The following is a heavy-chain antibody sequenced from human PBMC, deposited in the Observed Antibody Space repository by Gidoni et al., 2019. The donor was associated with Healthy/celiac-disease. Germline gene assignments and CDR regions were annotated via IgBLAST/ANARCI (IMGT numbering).Heavy chain of an antibody. Sequence: EVQLEESGGGLVQPGRSLRLSCAASGFIFDDYAMHWVRQAPGKGLEWVSGISWNSGSIGYADYVKGRFTISRDNAKNSLYLQMNSLRAEDTALYYCAKTLTIGYCSSTSCPDAFDIWGQGTMVTVSS. J-gene: IGHJ3*02. V-gene: IGHV3-9*01. CDR2: ISWNSGSI. D-gene: IGHD2-2*01. CDR3: AKTLTIGYCSSTSCPDAFDI. CDR1: GFIFDDYA.